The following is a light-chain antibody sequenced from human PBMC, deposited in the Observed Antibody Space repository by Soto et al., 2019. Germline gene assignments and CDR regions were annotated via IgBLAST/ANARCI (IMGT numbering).Light chain of an antibody. CDR3: QSYDTSLSGSV. CDR2: GNS. V-gene: IGLV1-40*01. CDR1: SSNIGAGYE. Sequence: QSALTQPPSVSGAPGQRVTISCTGSSSNIGAGYEVHWYQQLPGTAPKLLIYGNSNRPSGVPDRFSGSNSGTSASLAITGLQAEDEADYYCQSYDTSLSGSVFGGGTKLTVL. J-gene: IGLJ2*01.